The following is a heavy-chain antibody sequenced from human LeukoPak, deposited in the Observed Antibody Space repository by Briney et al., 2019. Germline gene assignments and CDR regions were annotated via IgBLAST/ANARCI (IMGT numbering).Heavy chain of an antibody. J-gene: IGHJ4*02. CDR1: GFSFSRHW. V-gene: IGHV3-74*01. CDR3: ASFGISWTSAY. CDR2: ISDGGSYR. Sequence: GGSLRLSCEASGFSFSRHWTHWIRQPPGKGLVWVARISDGGSYRSHVGSVEGRFTISRDNVRNILYLHMNDLRGEDTAVYYCASFGISWTSAYWGQGTLVTVSS. D-gene: IGHD2-21*01.